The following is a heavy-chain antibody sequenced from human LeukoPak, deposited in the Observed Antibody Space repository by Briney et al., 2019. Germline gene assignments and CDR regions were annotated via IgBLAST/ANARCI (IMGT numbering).Heavy chain of an antibody. CDR3: ARDPCSSTSCYENWFDP. J-gene: IGHJ5*02. CDR2: INAGNGNT. V-gene: IGHV1-3*01. Sequence: ASVKVSCKASGYTFTSYAMHWVRQAPGQRLEWMGWINAGNGNTKYSQKFQGRVTMTRDTSASTAYMELSSLRSEDTAVYYCARDPCSSTSCYENWFDPWGQGTLVTVSS. D-gene: IGHD2-2*01. CDR1: GYTFTSYA.